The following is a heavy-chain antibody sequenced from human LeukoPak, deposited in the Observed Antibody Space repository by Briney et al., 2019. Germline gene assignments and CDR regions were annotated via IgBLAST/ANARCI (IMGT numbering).Heavy chain of an antibody. J-gene: IGHJ4*02. CDR3: ARVLYDILAGYADY. CDR2: MNPNSGNT. V-gene: IGHV1-8*01. D-gene: IGHD3-9*01. CDR1: GYTFTSYD. Sequence: ASVKVSCVASGYTFTSYDINWVRHPTGQGLEWMGWMNPNSGNTSYAQKFQGRVTMTRNTSRSTAYMERSSRRSEDAAVYYCARVLYDILAGYADYWGQGTLVTVSS.